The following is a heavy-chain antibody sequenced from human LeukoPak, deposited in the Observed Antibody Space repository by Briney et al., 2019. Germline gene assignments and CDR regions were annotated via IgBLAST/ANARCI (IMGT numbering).Heavy chain of an antibody. Sequence: GGSLRLSCAASGFTFSTYAMTWVRQAPGKGLEWVSIIGGSDSRTYYADSVKGRFTISRDNSKNTLYLQMSSLRAEDTAVYYCAKDSSSYNWGYMDVWGKGTTVIVSS. CDR2: IGGSDSRT. D-gene: IGHD1-20*01. CDR3: AKDSSSYNWGYMDV. CDR1: GFTFSTYA. V-gene: IGHV3-23*01. J-gene: IGHJ6*03.